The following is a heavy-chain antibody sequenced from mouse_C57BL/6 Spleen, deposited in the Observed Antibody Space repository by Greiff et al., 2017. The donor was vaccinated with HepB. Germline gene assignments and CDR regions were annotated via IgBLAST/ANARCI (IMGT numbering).Heavy chain of an antibody. D-gene: IGHD1-1*01. CDR1: GYAFSSYW. CDR2: IYPGDGDT. CDR3: ARSITTVVARD. J-gene: IGHJ2*01. Sequence: QVQLQQSGAELVKPGASVKISCKASGYAFSSYWMNWVKQRPGKGLEWIGQIYPGDGDTNYNGKFKGKATLTADKSSSTAYMQLSSLTSEDSAVYFCARSITTVVARDWGQGTTLTVSS. V-gene: IGHV1-80*01.